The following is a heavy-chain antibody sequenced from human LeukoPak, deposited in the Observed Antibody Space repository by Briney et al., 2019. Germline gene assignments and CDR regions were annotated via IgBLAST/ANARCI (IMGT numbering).Heavy chain of an antibody. Sequence: SETLSLTCNVSGGSISSYYWSWIRQPPGMGLEWIGHIYYSGSTNYNPSLKSRVTMSVDASKNQFSLKLTYVTAADTAVYYCARPNSLGYYFDFWGQGTLVTVSS. D-gene: IGHD4-23*01. J-gene: IGHJ4*02. V-gene: IGHV4-59*01. CDR1: GGSISSYY. CDR3: ARPNSLGYYFDF. CDR2: IYYSGST.